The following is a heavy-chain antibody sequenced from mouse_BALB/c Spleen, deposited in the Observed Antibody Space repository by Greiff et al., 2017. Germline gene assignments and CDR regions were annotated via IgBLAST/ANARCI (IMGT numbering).Heavy chain of an antibody. J-gene: IGHJ4*01. V-gene: IGHV5-17*02. CDR3: ARYDGKRAMDY. D-gene: IGHD2-3*01. CDR2: ISSGSSTI. CDR1: GFTFSSFG. Sequence: DVMLVESGGGLVQPGGSRKLSCAASGFTFSSFGMHWVRQAPEKGLEWVAYISSGSSTIYYADTVKGRFTISRDNPKNTLFLQMTSLRSEDTAMYYCARYDGKRAMDYWGQGTSVTVSS.